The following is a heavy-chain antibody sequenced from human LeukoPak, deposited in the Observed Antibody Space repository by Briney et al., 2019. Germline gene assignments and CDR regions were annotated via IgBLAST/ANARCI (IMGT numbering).Heavy chain of an antibody. CDR3: ARIRLDYSETRIDSFDI. Sequence: GGSLRLSCAASGFIDSSNYMSWVRQAPGKGLEWVSSIYSGGSTYYADSVKGRYTISRHNPNTLCLQMNSLKTEDTAVYYCARIRLDYSETRIDSFDIWGQGTMVTVSS. V-gene: IGHV3-53*04. J-gene: IGHJ3*02. CDR2: IYSGGST. CDR1: GFIDSSNY. D-gene: IGHD3-22*01.